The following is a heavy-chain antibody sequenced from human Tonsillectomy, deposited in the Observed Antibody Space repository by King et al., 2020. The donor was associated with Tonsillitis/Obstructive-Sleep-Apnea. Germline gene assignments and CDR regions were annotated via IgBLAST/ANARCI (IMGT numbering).Heavy chain of an antibody. J-gene: IGHJ4*02. CDR3: ARTRYSYGYHFDY. D-gene: IGHD5-18*01. CDR1: GGSISSYY. CDR2: IYYSGST. V-gene: IGHV4-59*08. Sequence: QLQESGPGLVKPSETLSLTCTVSGGSISSYYWSWIWQPPGKGLEWIGYIYYSGSTNYNPSLKSRVTISVDTSKNQFSLKLSSVTAADTAVYYCARTRYSYGYHFDYWGQGTLVTVSS.